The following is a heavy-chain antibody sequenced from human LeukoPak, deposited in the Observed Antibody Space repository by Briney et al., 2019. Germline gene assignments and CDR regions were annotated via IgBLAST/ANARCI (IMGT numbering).Heavy chain of an antibody. CDR2: ISSSGTTI. V-gene: IGHV3-11*01. CDR1: GFTVSSNY. D-gene: IGHD2/OR15-2a*01. Sequence: GGSLRLSCAASGFTVSSNYMSWVRQAPGKGLEWVSYISSSGTTIYYADSVKGRFTISRDNAKNSLYLQMNSLRAEDTALYYCARVPHSVTLGATFLHYFDYWGLGTLVTVSS. CDR3: ARVPHSVTLGATFLHYFDY. J-gene: IGHJ4*02.